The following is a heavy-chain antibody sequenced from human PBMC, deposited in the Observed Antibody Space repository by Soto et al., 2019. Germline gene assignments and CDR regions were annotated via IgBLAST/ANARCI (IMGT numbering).Heavy chain of an antibody. D-gene: IGHD2-2*01. V-gene: IGHV3-13*01. J-gene: IGHJ5*02. CDR2: IGTAGDT. CDR1: GFTFSSYD. CDR3: ARGVAVVVPAANWFDP. Sequence: GGSLRLSCAASGFTFSSYDMHWVRQATGKGLEWVSAIGTAGDTYYPGSVKGRFTISRENAKNSLYLQMNSLRAEDTAVYYCARGVAVVVPAANWFDPWGQGTLVTVSS.